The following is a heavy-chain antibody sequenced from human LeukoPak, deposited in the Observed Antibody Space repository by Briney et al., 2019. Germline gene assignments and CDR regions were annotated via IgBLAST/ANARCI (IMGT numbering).Heavy chain of an antibody. J-gene: IGHJ4*02. D-gene: IGHD5-18*01. CDR1: GFTFSRYG. CDR3: AREMDTGIRYYFDY. CDR2: IWYDGSNK. Sequence: GGSLRLSCAASGFTFSRYGMHWVRQAPGKGPEWVAVIWYDGSNKYYADSVKGRFTISRDNSKNTLYLQMNSLRAEDTAVYYCAREMDTGIRYYFDYWGQGALVTVSS. V-gene: IGHV3-33*01.